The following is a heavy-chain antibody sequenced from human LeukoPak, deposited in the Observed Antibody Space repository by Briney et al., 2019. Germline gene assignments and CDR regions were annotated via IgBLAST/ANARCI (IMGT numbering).Heavy chain of an antibody. Sequence: PGESLKISCKGSGYSFTTYWIGWVRQMPGKGLEWMGIIYPGDSDTRYSPSFQGQVTISVDESISTAYLQWSSLKASDTAMYYCARWTYYYDSSGYGSPLFDIWGQGTMVTVSS. CDR2: IYPGDSDT. V-gene: IGHV5-51*01. CDR1: GYSFTTYW. J-gene: IGHJ3*02. D-gene: IGHD3-22*01. CDR3: ARWTYYYDSSGYGSPLFDI.